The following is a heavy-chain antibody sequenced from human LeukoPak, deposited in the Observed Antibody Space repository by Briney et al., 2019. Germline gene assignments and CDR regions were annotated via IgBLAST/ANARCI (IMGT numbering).Heavy chain of an antibody. J-gene: IGHJ3*02. Sequence: GGSLRLSCAASGLTFSSYAMHWVRQAPGKRLEWVAVISYDGSNKYYADSVTGRFTISRDNSKNTLYLQMNSLRAEDTAVYYCARGEYSSGWHAFDIWGQGTMVTVSS. CDR1: GLTFSSYA. V-gene: IGHV3-30-3*01. D-gene: IGHD6-19*01. CDR2: ISYDGSNK. CDR3: ARGEYSSGWHAFDI.